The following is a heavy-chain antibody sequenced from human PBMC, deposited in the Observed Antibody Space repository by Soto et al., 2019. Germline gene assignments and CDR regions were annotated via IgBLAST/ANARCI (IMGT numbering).Heavy chain of an antibody. Sequence: QVQLQESGPGLVKPSGTLSLTCAVSGGSLSSTHWWSWVRQPPRKGLEWIGDIYHTGSPNYNPSRRSRVTISVDKANNQFSLILSSVTAADTAVYYCARDPYYYDSGDKGGFDPWGQGTLVIVSS. CDR3: ARDPYYYDSGDKGGFDP. CDR1: GGSLSSTHW. J-gene: IGHJ5*02. CDR2: IYHTGSP. D-gene: IGHD3-10*01. V-gene: IGHV4-4*02.